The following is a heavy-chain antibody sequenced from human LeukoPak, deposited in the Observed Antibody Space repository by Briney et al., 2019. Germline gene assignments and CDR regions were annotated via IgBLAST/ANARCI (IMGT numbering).Heavy chain of an antibody. D-gene: IGHD6-13*01. V-gene: IGHV4-34*01. J-gene: IGHJ4*02. CDR1: GGSFSGYY. CDR3: ARTAGGKDHDF. Sequence: SETLSLTCAVYGGSFSGYYWSWIRQPPGKGLEWIGEINHSGSTNYNPSLKSRVTISVDTSKNQFSLKLSSVTAADTAVYYCARTAGGKDHDFWGQGTLVTVSS. CDR2: INHSGST.